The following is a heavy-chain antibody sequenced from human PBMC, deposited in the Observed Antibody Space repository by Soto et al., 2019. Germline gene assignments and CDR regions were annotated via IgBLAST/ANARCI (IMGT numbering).Heavy chain of an antibody. V-gene: IGHV4-31*03. J-gene: IGHJ5*02. CDR3: ARSVFP. CDR2: IYYSGST. Sequence: QVQLQESGPGLVKPSQTLSLTCTVSGGSISRGGYYWTWIRQHLGKGLEWIGYIYYSGSTYYNPSLKSRLTISLDTSKNQFSLKLSSVTAADTAVYYCARSVFPWGQGTLVTVSS. CDR1: GGSISRGGYY.